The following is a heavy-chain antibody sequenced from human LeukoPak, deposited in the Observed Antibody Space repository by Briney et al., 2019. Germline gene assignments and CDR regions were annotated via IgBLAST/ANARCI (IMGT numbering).Heavy chain of an antibody. J-gene: IGHJ6*02. CDR2: ISGSGGST. D-gene: IGHD2-15*01. Sequence: GGSLRLSCAASGFTFSSYAMSWVRQAPGKGLEWVSAISGSGGSTYYADSVEGRFTISRDNSKNTLYLQMNSLRAEDTAVYHCAKDEGEYCSGGSCYHYYYGMDVWGQGTTVTVSS. CDR1: GFTFSSYA. V-gene: IGHV3-23*01. CDR3: AKDEGEYCSGGSCYHYYYGMDV.